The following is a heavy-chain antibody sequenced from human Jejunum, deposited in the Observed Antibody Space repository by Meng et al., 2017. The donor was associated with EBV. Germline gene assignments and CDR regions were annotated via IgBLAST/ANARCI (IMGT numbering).Heavy chain of an antibody. CDR1: GFSFSGYW. D-gene: IGHD1-14*01. V-gene: IGHV3-74*01. CDR3: ARGNHGPDY. Sequence: EGQLGESGGGLVQPGGSLRLSCAASGFSFSGYWMEWVRQAPGKGLVWVSRIDSDGSNTNYADSVKGRLTISRDNAKNTLYLQMNSLRPEDTAVYYCARGNHGPDYWGQGTLVTVSS. J-gene: IGHJ4*02. CDR2: IDSDGSNT.